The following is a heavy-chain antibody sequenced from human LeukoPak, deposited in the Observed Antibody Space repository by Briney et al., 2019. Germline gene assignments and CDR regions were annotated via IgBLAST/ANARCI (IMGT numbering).Heavy chain of an antibody. CDR2: IISTGGST. Sequence: GGSLRLSCAASGFTFSSCAMSWVRQAPGKGLEWVSGIISTGGSTYYADSVKGRFTISRDNSKSTLSLQMDSLRAEDTAVYYCAKEYSSGWRTYFDYWGQGTLVTVSS. V-gene: IGHV3-23*01. J-gene: IGHJ4*02. D-gene: IGHD6-19*01. CDR3: AKEYSSGWRTYFDY. CDR1: GFTFSSCA.